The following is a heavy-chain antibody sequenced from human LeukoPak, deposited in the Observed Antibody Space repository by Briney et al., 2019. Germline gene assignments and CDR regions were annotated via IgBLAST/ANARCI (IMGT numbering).Heavy chain of an antibody. CDR2: ISYDGSNK. CDR1: GFTFSSYA. CDR3: ASVMITFGGVVVGLDY. J-gene: IGHJ4*02. Sequence: GGSLRLSCAASGFTFSSYAMHWVRQAPGKGLEWVAVISYDGSNKYYADSVKGRFTISRDNPKNTLYLQMNSLRAEDTAVYYCASVMITFGGVVVGLDYWGQGTLVTVSS. D-gene: IGHD3-16*02. V-gene: IGHV3-30-3*01.